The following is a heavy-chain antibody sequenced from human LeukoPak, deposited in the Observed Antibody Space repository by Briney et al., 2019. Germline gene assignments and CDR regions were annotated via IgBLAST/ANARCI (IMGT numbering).Heavy chain of an antibody. J-gene: IGHJ4*02. CDR1: GFTFSSYS. CDR2: ISSSSSTI. D-gene: IGHD5-12*01. V-gene: IGHV3-48*01. CDR3: ARGTRRGYSGYEPHDYGDLFDY. Sequence: GGSLRLSCAASGFTFSSYSMNWVRQAPGKGLEWVSYISSSSSTIYYADSVKGRFTISRDNAKNSLYLQMNSLRAEDTAVYYCARGTRRGYSGYEPHDYGDLFDYWGQGTLVTVSS.